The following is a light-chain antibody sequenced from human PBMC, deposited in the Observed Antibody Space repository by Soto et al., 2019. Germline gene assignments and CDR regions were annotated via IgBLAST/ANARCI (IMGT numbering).Light chain of an antibody. CDR2: DAS. V-gene: IGKV3D-20*01. Sequence: EIVLTQSPGTLSLSPGERATLFCGASQSVSGNYLAWYQQKPGLAPRIVIYDASSRATGIPDRFIGGGSGTDFTLTINRLEPEDFAVYYCQQYAGSQITFGQGTRLEIK. CDR3: QQYAGSQIT. J-gene: IGKJ5*01. CDR1: QSVSGNY.